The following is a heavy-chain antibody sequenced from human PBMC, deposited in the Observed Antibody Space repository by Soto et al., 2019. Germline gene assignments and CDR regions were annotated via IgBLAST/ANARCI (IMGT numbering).Heavy chain of an antibody. D-gene: IGHD2-15*01. V-gene: IGHV4-31*03. CDR3: ATYCSGGSCYLDY. CDR1: GGSISSGDYY. J-gene: IGHJ4*02. Sequence: PSETLSLTCTVSGGSISSGDYYWSWIRQPPGKGLEWIWYIFYSGSTYYNPSLKSRVTISVDTSKNQFSLKLSSVTAADTAVYYCATYCSGGSCYLDYWGQGTLVTVSS. CDR2: IFYSGST.